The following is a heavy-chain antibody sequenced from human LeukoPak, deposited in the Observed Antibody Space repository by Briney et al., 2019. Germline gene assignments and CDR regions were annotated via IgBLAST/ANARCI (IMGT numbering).Heavy chain of an antibody. D-gene: IGHD5-18*01. CDR1: RFTFSSYS. V-gene: IGHV3-21*01. CDR2: ISSSSSSYI. CDR3: ARDVYNYGYVNWFDP. J-gene: IGHJ5*02. Sequence: GGSLRLSCAASRFTFSSYSMNWVRQAPGKGLEWVSSISSSSSSYIYYADSVKGRFTISRDNAKNSLYLQMNSLRAEDTAVYYCARDVYNYGYVNWFDPWGQGTRVTVSS.